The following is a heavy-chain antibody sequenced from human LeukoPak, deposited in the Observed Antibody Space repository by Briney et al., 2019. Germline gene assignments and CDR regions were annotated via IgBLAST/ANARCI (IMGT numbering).Heavy chain of an antibody. J-gene: IGHJ6*03. CDR2: IYTSGST. Sequence: SETLSLTCTVSGGSISSGSHYWSWIRQPAGKGLEWSGRIYTSGSTNYNPSLKSRVTISVDTSKTQFSLKLSSVTAADTAVYYCATHSSSWYSDYYYYMDVWGKGTTVTVSS. V-gene: IGHV4-61*02. CDR3: ATHSSSWYSDYYYYMDV. D-gene: IGHD6-13*01. CDR1: GGSISSGSHY.